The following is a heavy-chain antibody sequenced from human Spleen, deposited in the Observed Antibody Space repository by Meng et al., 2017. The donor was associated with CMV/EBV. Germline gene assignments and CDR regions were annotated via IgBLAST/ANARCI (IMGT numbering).Heavy chain of an antibody. CDR2: IYAGGRSA. CDR1: GFTFGDYA. Sequence: GESLKISCTASGFTFGDYAMSWVRQAPGKGLEWVAVIYAGGRSAYYADSVKGRFTIFRDSSKNTVYLEMNSLRAEDTALYYCAKDSTYSAWGQGTLVTVSS. V-gene: IGHV3-23*03. D-gene: IGHD6-13*01. J-gene: IGHJ5*02. CDR3: AKDSTYSA.